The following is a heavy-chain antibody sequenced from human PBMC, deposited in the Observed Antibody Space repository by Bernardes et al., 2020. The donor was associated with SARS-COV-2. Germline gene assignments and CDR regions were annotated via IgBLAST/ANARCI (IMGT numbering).Heavy chain of an antibody. CDR3: ARGGGYYFDY. D-gene: IGHD1-26*01. V-gene: IGHV4-4*02. CDR2: IFHSGST. CDR1: GGSITSNNW. J-gene: IGHJ4*02. Sequence: SETLSLTCTVSGGSITSNNWYKWVRQPPGKGLEWIGEIFHSGSTNYNPSLKTRVTISMDKSKNQFSLSLNSVTAADTAIYVCARGGGYYFDYWGQGTLVTVSS.